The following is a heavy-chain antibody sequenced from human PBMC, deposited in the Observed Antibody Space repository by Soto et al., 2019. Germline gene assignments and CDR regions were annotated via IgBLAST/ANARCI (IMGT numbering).Heavy chain of an antibody. CDR2: INHSGST. J-gene: IGHJ5*02. CDR3: EREGVLRSFEWLPNPLQALP. V-gene: IGHV4-34*01. CDR1: GGSFSGYY. D-gene: IGHD3-9*01. Sequence: SETLSLTCAVYGGSFSGYYWSWIRQPPGKGLEWIGEINHSGSTNYNPSLKSRVTISVDTSKNQFSLKLSSVTAADTAVYYCEREGVLRSFEWLPNPLQALPW.